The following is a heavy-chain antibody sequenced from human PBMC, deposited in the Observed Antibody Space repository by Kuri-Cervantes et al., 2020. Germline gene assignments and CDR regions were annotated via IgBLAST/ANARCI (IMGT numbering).Heavy chain of an antibody. CDR1: GFTFGDYA. Sequence: GESLKISCTASGFTFGDYAMSWFRQAPGKGLEWVAVIWYDGSNKYYADSVKGRFTISRDNSKNTLYLQMNSLRAEDTAVYYSAREIGGWGQGTLVTVSS. V-gene: IGHV3-33*01. CDR2: IWYDGSNK. D-gene: IGHD3-16*01. CDR3: AREIGG. J-gene: IGHJ4*02.